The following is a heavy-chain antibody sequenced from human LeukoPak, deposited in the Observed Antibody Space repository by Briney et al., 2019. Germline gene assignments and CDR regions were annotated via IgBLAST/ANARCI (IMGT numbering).Heavy chain of an antibody. J-gene: IGHJ4*02. CDR1: GFTFSDYY. CDR2: ISSSGSTI. D-gene: IGHD2-2*01. V-gene: IGHV3-11*04. CDR3: ARDRYCTTTRCSDY. Sequence: GGSLRLSCAASGFTFSDYYMSWIRQAPGKGLEWVSYISSSGSTIYYADSVKGRFTISRDNAKNSLYLQMNSLRAEDTAVYYCARDRYCTTTRCSDYWGQGTLVTVSS.